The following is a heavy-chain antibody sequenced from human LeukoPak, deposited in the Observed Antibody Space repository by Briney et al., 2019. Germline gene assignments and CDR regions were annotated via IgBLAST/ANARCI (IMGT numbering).Heavy chain of an antibody. J-gene: IGHJ4*02. D-gene: IGHD6-13*01. CDR2: SGSTI. Sequence: SGSTIYYADSVKGRFTISRDNAKNSLYLQMNSLRAEDTAVYYCAREDRRAGGSSPKPYDYWGQGTLVTVSS. V-gene: IGHV3-11*04. CDR3: AREDRRAGGSSPKPYDY.